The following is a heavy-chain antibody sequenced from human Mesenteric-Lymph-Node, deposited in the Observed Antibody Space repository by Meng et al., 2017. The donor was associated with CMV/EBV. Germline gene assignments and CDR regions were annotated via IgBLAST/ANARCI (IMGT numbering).Heavy chain of an antibody. Sequence: QLQLQESVPGLVKPSETLSLTCTVSGGSISSSSYYWGWIRQPPGKGLEWIGSIYYRGSTYYNPSLKSRVTISVDTSKNQFSLKLSSVTAADTAVYYCARPHYYGSGSSPWFDPWGQGTLVTVSS. CDR1: GGSISSSSYY. J-gene: IGHJ5*02. CDR2: IYYRGST. D-gene: IGHD3-10*01. CDR3: ARPHYYGSGSSPWFDP. V-gene: IGHV4-39*01.